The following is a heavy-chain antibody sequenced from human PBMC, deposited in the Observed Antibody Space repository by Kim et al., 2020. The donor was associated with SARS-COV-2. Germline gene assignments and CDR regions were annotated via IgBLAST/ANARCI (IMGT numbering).Heavy chain of an antibody. CDR2: ISYDGSNK. CDR1: GFTFSSYG. V-gene: IGHV3-30*18. CDR3: AKAERSWVRGGSAPFDY. D-gene: IGHD3-10*01. Sequence: GGSLRLSCAASGFTFSSYGMHWVRQAPGKGLEWVAVISYDGSNKYYADSVKGRCTISRDNSKNTLYLQMNSLRAEDTAVYYCAKAERSWVRGGSAPFDYCGQGTLVTVSS. J-gene: IGHJ4*02.